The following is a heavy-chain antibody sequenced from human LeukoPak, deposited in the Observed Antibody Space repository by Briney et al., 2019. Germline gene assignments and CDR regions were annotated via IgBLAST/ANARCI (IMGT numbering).Heavy chain of an antibody. J-gene: IGHJ3*02. V-gene: IGHV3-23*01. CDR3: ARVGRTTAAAGFGAFDI. D-gene: IGHD6-13*01. CDR2: IYGSGGST. Sequence: GSLKPSLSTSKFTFSNYSIGWGPQAPRKGLGWVSAIYGSGGSTYYADSVKGRFTISRDNAKNSLYLQIYNLKAEDTAVYYCARVGRTTAAAGFGAFDIWGQGTMVTVSS. CDR1: KFTFSNYS.